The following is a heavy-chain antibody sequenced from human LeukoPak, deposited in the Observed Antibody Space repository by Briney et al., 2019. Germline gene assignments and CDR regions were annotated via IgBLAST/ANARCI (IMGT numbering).Heavy chain of an antibody. CDR1: GFTFSTYW. D-gene: IGHD2-21*02. V-gene: IGHV3-7*01. J-gene: IGHJ4*02. Sequence: GGSLRLSCAASGFTFSTYWMNWYRQAPGKGLEWVGNINQDASEINYVDSVRGRFTISRDNAKNSLHLQLNSLRAEDTAVYYCATDRDNSDWQKRFDSWGQGTLVTVSS. CDR2: INQDASEI. CDR3: ATDRDNSDWQKRFDS.